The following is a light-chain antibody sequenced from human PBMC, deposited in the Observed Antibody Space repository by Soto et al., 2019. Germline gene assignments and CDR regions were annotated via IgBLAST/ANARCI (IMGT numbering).Light chain of an antibody. Sequence: DIQMTQSPSTLSASVGDRVTITCRASQSISSWLAWYQQKPGKAPKLLIYGASSLESGVPSRFSGSGSGTEFTLTISSLQPDDFATYYCQQYNSYSFGQGTKVDI. CDR3: QQYNSYS. CDR2: GAS. V-gene: IGKV1-5*01. J-gene: IGKJ1*01. CDR1: QSISSW.